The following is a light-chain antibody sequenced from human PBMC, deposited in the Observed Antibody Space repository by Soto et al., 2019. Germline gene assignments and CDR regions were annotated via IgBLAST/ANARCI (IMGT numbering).Light chain of an antibody. V-gene: IGKV1-9*01. J-gene: IGKJ4*01. CDR3: QQLRNYPLT. CDR1: QGISNY. CDR2: GAT. Sequence: DIQLTQSPSFLSASVGDRVTITCRASQGISNYVTWYQQKPGKAPKLLIFGATALQSGVPSRFSGSGSGTEITLTISGLQAEDVATYYCQQLRNYPLTFGGGTKVEIK.